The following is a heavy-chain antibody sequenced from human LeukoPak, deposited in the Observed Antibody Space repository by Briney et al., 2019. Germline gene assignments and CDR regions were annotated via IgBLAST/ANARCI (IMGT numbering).Heavy chain of an antibody. J-gene: IGHJ4*02. D-gene: IGHD3-10*01. CDR1: GYTFTIYY. CDR2: INPSGGST. Sequence: GASVKVSFKSSGYTFTIYYMNWVRQAPGQGLEWMGIINPSGGSTSYAQKFQGRVTMTEDTSTDTAYMELSSLRSEDTAVYYCATGLLWFGEFPRDYWGQGTPVTVSS. V-gene: IGHV1-46*01. CDR3: ATGLLWFGEFPRDY.